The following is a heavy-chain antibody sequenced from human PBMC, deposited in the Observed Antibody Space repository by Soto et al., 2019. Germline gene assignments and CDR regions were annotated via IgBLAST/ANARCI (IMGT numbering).Heavy chain of an antibody. CDR2: IYYSGST. CDR1: GGSISSGGYY. J-gene: IGHJ1*01. D-gene: IGHD3-16*02. CDR3: ASTPGPTRYDYIWGSYRPDPPAEYFQH. Sequence: SETLSLTCTVSGGSISSGGYYWSWIRQHPGKGLEWIGYIYYSGSTYYNPSLKSRVTISVDTSKNQFSLKLSSVTAADTAVYYCASTPGPTRYDYIWGSYRPDPPAEYFQHWGQGTLVTVSS. V-gene: IGHV4-31*03.